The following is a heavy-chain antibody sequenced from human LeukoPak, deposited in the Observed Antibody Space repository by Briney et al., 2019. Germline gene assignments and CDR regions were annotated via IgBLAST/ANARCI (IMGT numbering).Heavy chain of an antibody. Sequence: SQALSLTCTVSGGSISSGDYYWSWIRQPPGKGLEWIGYIYYSGSTYYNPSLKSRVTISVDTSKNQFSLKLSSVTAADTAVYCCAREQSQNYDFWSGYSGHWYFDLWGRGTLVTVSS. D-gene: IGHD3-3*01. J-gene: IGHJ2*01. CDR1: GGSISSGDYY. CDR2: IYYSGST. V-gene: IGHV4-30-4*01. CDR3: AREQSQNYDFWSGYSGHWYFDL.